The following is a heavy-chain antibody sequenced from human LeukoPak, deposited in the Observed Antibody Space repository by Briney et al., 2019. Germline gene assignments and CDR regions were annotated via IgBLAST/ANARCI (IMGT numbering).Heavy chain of an antibody. Sequence: SETLSLTCTVSGGSISSYYWSWIRQPPGKGLEWIGYIYYSGSTNYNPSLKSRVTISVDTSKNQFSLKLSSVTAADTAVYYCARVGALTYYYDSSGYYEMDVWGQGTTVTVSS. D-gene: IGHD3-22*01. CDR3: ARVGALTYYYDSSGYYEMDV. CDR1: GGSISSYY. CDR2: IYYSGST. V-gene: IGHV4-59*01. J-gene: IGHJ6*02.